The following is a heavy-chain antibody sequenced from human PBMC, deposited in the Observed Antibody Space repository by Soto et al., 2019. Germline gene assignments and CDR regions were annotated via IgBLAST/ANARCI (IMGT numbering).Heavy chain of an antibody. V-gene: IGHV3-21*06. CDR2: ISLFSDRT. CDR1: VFNFNSYT. Sequence: GGSLRPSCSASVFNFNSYTMNLVRQAPGKGLECVSSISLFSDRTYYADSVKGRFAIFRANAENSVHMQVNSLRDEDTAVYYCARVGAYFGEFDHFEYWGQGTLVTVSS. CDR3: ARVGAYFGEFDHFEY. J-gene: IGHJ4*02. D-gene: IGHD3-10*01.